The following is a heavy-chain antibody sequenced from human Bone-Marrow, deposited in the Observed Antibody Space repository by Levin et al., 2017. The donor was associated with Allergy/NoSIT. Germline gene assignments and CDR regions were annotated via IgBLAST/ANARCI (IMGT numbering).Heavy chain of an antibody. CDR1: ASTFNDYA. CDR2: ISGSGVGT. J-gene: IGHJ4*02. V-gene: IGHV3-23*01. Sequence: GGSLRLSCAASASTFNDYAMSWVRQPPGKGLEWVSSISGSGVGTYYADSVKGRFTIARDNFKNTLYLQMNSLRAEDTAVYYCCDVTSYWGQGTLVTVAS. D-gene: IGHD2-21*02. CDR3: CDVTSY.